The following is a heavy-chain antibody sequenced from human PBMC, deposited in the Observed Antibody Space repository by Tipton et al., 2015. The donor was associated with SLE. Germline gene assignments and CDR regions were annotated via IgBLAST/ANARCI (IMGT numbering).Heavy chain of an antibody. J-gene: IGHJ3*02. V-gene: IGHV3-23*01. CDR3: AKARMGVTVADDAFDT. CDR2: ISGRDGST. D-gene: IGHD1-14*01. Sequence: SLRLSCAASGFTFSNFAMSWVRQAPGKGLEWVSAISGRDGSTFYADSVKGRFTISRDNSKNTLYLQMNSLRAEDTAVYYCAKARMGVTVADDAFDTWGQGTMVTVSS. CDR1: GFTFSNFA.